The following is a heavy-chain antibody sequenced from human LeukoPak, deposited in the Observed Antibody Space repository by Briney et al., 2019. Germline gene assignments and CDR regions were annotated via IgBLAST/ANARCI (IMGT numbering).Heavy chain of an antibody. CDR3: ARGRGGGYFDF. Sequence: GGSLRLSCAASGFTFSTYAMSWVRQAPGKGLEWVSFISGRGGTTYNADSVKGRFTISRDNSKNTLYLQMNSLRADDTAIYYCARGRGGGYFDFWGQETLVTVSS. V-gene: IGHV3-23*01. D-gene: IGHD2-15*01. J-gene: IGHJ4*02. CDR2: ISGRGGTT. CDR1: GFTFSTYA.